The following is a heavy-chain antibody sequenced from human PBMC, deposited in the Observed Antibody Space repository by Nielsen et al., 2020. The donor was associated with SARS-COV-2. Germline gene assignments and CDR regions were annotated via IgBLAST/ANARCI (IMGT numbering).Heavy chain of an antibody. CDR2: IYYSGST. D-gene: IGHD3-3*01. Sequence: WIRQPPGKGLEWIGYIYYSGSTNYNPSLKSRVTISLDTSKNQFSLKLSSVTAADTAVYYCARGDYDFWSGYSNPDYYYYMDVWGKGTTVTVSS. J-gene: IGHJ6*03. CDR3: ARGDYDFWSGYSNPDYYYYMDV. V-gene: IGHV4-59*01.